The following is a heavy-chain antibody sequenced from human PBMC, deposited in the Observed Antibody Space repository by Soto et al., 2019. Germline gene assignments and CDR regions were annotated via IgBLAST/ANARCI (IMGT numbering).Heavy chain of an antibody. J-gene: IGHJ5*02. D-gene: IGHD2-2*01. V-gene: IGHV1-69*04. CDR1: GGTISSYT. CDR2: IIPILGIA. Sequence: SVKVSCKASGGTISSYTISWVRQAPGQGLEWMGRIIPILGIANYAQKFQGRVTITADKSTSTAYMELSSLRSEDTAVYYCARDHCSSTSCYPGNWFDPWGQGTLVTVSS. CDR3: ARDHCSSTSCYPGNWFDP.